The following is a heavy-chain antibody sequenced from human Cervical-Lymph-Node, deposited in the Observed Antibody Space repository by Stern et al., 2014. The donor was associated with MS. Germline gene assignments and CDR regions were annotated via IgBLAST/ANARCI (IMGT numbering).Heavy chain of an antibody. J-gene: IGHJ5*02. CDR1: GGTFSKFP. CDR2: IFTVFGTP. D-gene: IGHD6-13*01. Sequence: VQLVESEAAVTKPGSSVKVSCKASGGTFSKFPSSWVRQAPGQGLEWMGGIFTVFGTPTYAQECRGRVTITADVSTSTVYMELSSLRSDDTAVYYCALSSETSDRWYSLGYDLWGQGTLVTVSS. V-gene: IGHV1-69*01. CDR3: ALSSETSDRWYSLGYDL.